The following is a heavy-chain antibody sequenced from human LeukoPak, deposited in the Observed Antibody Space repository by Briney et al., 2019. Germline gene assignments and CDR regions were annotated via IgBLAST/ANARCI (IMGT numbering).Heavy chain of an antibody. CDR2: ISGSGGST. D-gene: IGHD3-22*01. J-gene: IGHJ4*02. CDR3: AKRDSSDYPYYFDY. CDR1: GFTFSSYA. V-gene: IGHV3-23*01. Sequence: GGSLRLSCAASGFTFSSYAMSWVRQAPGKGLEWVSGISGSGGSTYYADSVKGRFTISRDNSKNTLFLQMNSLRAEDTAVYYCAKRDSSDYPYYFDYWGQGTLVTVSS.